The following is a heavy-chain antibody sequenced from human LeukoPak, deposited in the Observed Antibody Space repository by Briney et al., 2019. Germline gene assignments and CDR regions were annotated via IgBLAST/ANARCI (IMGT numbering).Heavy chain of an antibody. D-gene: IGHD5-18*01. CDR3: ATSGYTSRFDH. CDR1: VGTFNIYG. CDR2: IIPVRGKA. J-gene: IGHJ4*02. Sequence: SVTVSCKASVGTFNIYGITWVRQAPGQGLEWMGRIIPVRGKANYGQGFQDRLTITADRSTSTAYLDLRRLTSDDTAVYYCATSGYTSRFDHWGQGTLITVSS. V-gene: IGHV1-69*04.